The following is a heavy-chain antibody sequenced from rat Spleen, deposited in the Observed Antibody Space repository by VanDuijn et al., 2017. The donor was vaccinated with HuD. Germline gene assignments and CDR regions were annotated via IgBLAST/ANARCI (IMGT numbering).Heavy chain of an antibody. CDR3: VRHGYTRYYFDY. V-gene: IGHV5-22*01. D-gene: IGHD1-9*01. CDR2: ISYEGSST. Sequence: EVQLVESDGGLVQPGRSLKLSCAASGFTFSDYYMAWVRQAPKKGLEWVASISYEGSSTYYGDSVKGRFTISRDNTKSTLYLQMDSLKSEDTASYYCVRHGYTRYYFDYWGQGVMVTVSS. CDR1: GFTFSDYY. J-gene: IGHJ2*01.